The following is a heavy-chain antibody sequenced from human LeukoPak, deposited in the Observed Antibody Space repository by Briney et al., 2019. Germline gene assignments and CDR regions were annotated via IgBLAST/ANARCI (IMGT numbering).Heavy chain of an antibody. V-gene: IGHV4-4*02. CDR3: ARAKGSGSRVDY. Sequence: ASETLSLTCAVSGGSISSSNWWSWVRQPPGKGLGWIGEIYHSGSTNYNPSLKSRVTISVDTSKNQFSLKLSSVTAADTAVYYCARAKGSGSRVDYWGQGTLVTVSS. CDR1: GGSISSSNW. D-gene: IGHD3-10*01. CDR2: IYHSGST. J-gene: IGHJ4*02.